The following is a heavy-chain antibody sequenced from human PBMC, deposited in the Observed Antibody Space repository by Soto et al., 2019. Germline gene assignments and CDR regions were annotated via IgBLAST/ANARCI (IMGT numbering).Heavy chain of an antibody. J-gene: IGHJ5*02. CDR2: ISDRGST. V-gene: IGHV4-59*01. D-gene: IGHD3-16*02. CDR3: ARDRWTARANWFDP. CDR1: GGSIDDYY. Sequence: QVELQQSGPGLVKPSETLSLTCTVFGGSIDDYYWSWIRQSPGKGLEWIGHISDRGSTDYNPSLKSPVTISVDRSKKQFSLKVTSVTAADTAVYYCARDRWTARANWFDPWGQGTLVTVSS.